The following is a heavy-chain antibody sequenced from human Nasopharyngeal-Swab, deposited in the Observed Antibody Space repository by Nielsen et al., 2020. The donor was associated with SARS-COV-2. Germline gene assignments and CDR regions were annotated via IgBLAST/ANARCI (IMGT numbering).Heavy chain of an antibody. J-gene: IGHJ3*02. Sequence: GGSLRLSCAASGFTFSSYGMHWVRQAPGKGLEWVAVIWYDGSNKYYADSVKGRFTISRDNAKNSLYLQMNSLRAEDTAVYYCASDLAYCGGYCYGNAFDIWGQGTMVTVSS. CDR3: ASDLAYCGGYCYGNAFDI. CDR2: IWYDGSNK. D-gene: IGHD2-21*02. CDR1: GFTFSSYG. V-gene: IGHV3-33*01.